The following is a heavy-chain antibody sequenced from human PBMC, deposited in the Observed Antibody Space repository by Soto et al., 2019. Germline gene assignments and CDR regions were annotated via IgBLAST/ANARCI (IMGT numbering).Heavy chain of an antibody. CDR1: GFTFSRFS. V-gene: IGHV3-30-3*01. Sequence: QVQLVESGGGVVQPGRSLRLSCVASGFTFSRFSLHWVRQAPGKGLEWVADISYDGNNKYYADFVKGRFTISRDNSKNTLYLQMNSLRVEDTAVYYCARSQGEQQLVDAFDIWGQGTMVTVSS. D-gene: IGHD2-15*01. CDR3: ARSQGEQQLVDAFDI. CDR2: ISYDGNNK. J-gene: IGHJ3*02.